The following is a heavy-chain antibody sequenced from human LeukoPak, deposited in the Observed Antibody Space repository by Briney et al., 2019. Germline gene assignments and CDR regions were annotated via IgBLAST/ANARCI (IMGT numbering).Heavy chain of an antibody. CDR2: INHSGST. CDR1: GGSFSGCY. J-gene: IGHJ4*02. D-gene: IGHD5-12*01. CDR3: ARGRLRRFDY. V-gene: IGHV4-34*01. Sequence: PSETLSLTCAVYGGSFSGCYWSWIRQPPGKGLEWIGEINHSGSTNYNPSLKSRVTISVDTSKNQFSLKLSSVTAADTAVYYCARGRLRRFDYWGQGTLVTVSS.